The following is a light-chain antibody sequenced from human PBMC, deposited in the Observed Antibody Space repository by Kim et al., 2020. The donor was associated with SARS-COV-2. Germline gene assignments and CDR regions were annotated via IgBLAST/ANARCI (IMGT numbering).Light chain of an antibody. CDR1: QSISTN. CDR2: DAS. CDR3: QQSNSIPRT. J-gene: IGKJ2*01. V-gene: IGKV1-39*01. Sequence: SATVGDRVTLTCRARQSISTNLHWYQQEAGKAPKVLIYDASSLQSGVPSRFSGSGSGTDFTLTISSLQPEDFATYYCQQSNSIPRTFGQGTKLEI.